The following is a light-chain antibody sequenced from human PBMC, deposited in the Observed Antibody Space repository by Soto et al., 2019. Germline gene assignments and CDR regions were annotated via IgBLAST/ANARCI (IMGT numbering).Light chain of an antibody. CDR1: SSDVGGYNY. CDR3: SSKPSSRTNFV. J-gene: IGLJ1*01. V-gene: IGLV2-14*01. Sequence: QSVLTQPASVSGSPGQSITISCTGTSSDVGGYNYVSWYQQHPGNAPRLMIYEVNNRPSGVPNRFSGSKSGNTASLTISGLQAEDEADYYCSSKPSSRTNFVFGNGTKVTVL. CDR2: EVN.